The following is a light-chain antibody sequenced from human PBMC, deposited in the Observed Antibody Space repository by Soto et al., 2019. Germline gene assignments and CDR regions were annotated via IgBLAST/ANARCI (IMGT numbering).Light chain of an antibody. V-gene: IGKV1-5*01. Sequence: DIQMTQSPSTLSASVGDRVTITCRASQNIHYWLAWYQQKPGKAPKLLISDASTLESGVPSRFSGSGSGTDFALTISGLQPDDFATYYCQQYGSFSWTFGPGTKVDIK. J-gene: IGKJ1*01. CDR3: QQYGSFSWT. CDR2: DAS. CDR1: QNIHYW.